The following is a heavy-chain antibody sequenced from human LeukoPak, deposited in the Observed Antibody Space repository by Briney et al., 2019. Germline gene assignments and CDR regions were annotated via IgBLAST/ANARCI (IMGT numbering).Heavy chain of an antibody. J-gene: IGHJ4*02. CDR3: ANPLVGATGFFDY. CDR1: GFTFSIYA. V-gene: IGHV3-23*01. D-gene: IGHD1-26*01. Sequence: PGGSLRLSCAASGFTFSIYAMSWVRQAPGKGLEWVSAISGSGGSTYYADSVKGRFTISRDNSKNTLYLQMNSLRAEDTAVYYCANPLVGATGFFDYWGQGTLVTVSS. CDR2: ISGSGGST.